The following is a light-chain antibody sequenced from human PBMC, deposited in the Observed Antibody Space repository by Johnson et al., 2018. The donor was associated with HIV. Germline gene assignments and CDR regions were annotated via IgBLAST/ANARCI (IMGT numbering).Light chain of an antibody. V-gene: IGLV1-51*01. J-gene: IGLJ1*01. Sequence: SVSAAPGQKVTISCSGSSSNIGNNYVSWYQQFPGTAPKLLIYDNNKRPSGIPDRFSGSKSGTSTTLGITGLQTGDEADYYCGTWDGSLSAGVFGTGTKVTVL. CDR3: GTWDGSLSAGV. CDR2: DNN. CDR1: SSNIGNNY.